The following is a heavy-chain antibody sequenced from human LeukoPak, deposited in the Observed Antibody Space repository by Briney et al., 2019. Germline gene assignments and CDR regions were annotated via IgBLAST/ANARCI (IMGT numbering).Heavy chain of an antibody. CDR3: ARDGGSYYWYFDL. V-gene: IGHV3-48*01. D-gene: IGHD1-26*01. Sequence: GGSLRLSCAASGFTFSSYSMNWVRQAPGKGLEWVSYISSSSSTIYYADSVKGRFTISRDNAKNSLYLQMNSLRAEDTAVYYCARDGGSYYWYFDLWGRGTLVTVSS. CDR1: GFTFSSYS. J-gene: IGHJ2*01. CDR2: ISSSSSTI.